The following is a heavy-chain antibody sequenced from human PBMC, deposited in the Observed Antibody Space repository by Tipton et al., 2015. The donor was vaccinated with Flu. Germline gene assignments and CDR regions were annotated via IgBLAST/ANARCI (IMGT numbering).Heavy chain of an antibody. Sequence: TLSLTCSVSGGSVGSPYCWAWIRQPPGRGLEWIGNIHTSAGTYYNLSLRSRVTISVDRSKNQFSLRLASVTAADTAVYFCARRDFSNYVSEPKNWFDSWGQGTLVTVSS. CDR3: ARRDFSNYVSEPKNWFDS. V-gene: IGHV4-38-2*01. D-gene: IGHD4-11*01. CDR2: IHTSAGT. CDR1: GGSVGSPYC. J-gene: IGHJ5*01.